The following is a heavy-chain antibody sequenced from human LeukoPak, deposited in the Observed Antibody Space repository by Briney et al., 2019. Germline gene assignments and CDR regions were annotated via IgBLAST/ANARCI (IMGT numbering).Heavy chain of an antibody. D-gene: IGHD3-3*01. V-gene: IGHV1-18*01. CDR1: GYTLSNYA. CDR3: ARGLEWLTRRHNWFDP. CDR2: ISAYNGNT. Sequence: ASVKVSCKASGYTLSNYAITWVRQAPGQGLEWMGWISAYNGNTNYAQKLQGRVTMTTDTSTNTAYLELRSLRSDDTAVYYCARGLEWLTRRHNWFDPWGQGTLVTVSS. J-gene: IGHJ5*02.